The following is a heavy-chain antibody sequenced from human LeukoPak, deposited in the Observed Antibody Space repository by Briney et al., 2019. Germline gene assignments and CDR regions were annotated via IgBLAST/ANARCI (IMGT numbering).Heavy chain of an antibody. Sequence: SQTLSLTCTVSGGSISSGGYYWSWIRQPPGKGLEWIGYIYHSGSTYYNPSLKSRVTISVDRSKNQFSLKLSSVTAADTAVYYCARAVVVPAAWRFDYYYYMDVWGKGTMVTVSS. CDR2: IYHSGST. CDR3: ARAVVVPAAWRFDYYYYMDV. D-gene: IGHD2-2*01. V-gene: IGHV4-30-2*01. J-gene: IGHJ6*03. CDR1: GGSISSGGYY.